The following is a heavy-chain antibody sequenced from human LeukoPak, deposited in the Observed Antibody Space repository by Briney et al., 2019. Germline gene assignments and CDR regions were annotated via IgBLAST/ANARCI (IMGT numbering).Heavy chain of an antibody. CDR3: ARDLPFYSYDSYFDY. CDR1: GFTFSSYW. V-gene: IGHV3-7*03. Sequence: SGGSLRLSCAASGFTFSSYWMSWVRQAPGKGLEWVANIKQDGSEKYYVDSVKGRFIISRDNAKNSLYLQMNSLRAEDTAVYYCARDLPFYSYDSYFDYWGQGTLVTVSS. D-gene: IGHD5-18*01. J-gene: IGHJ4*02. CDR2: IKQDGSEK.